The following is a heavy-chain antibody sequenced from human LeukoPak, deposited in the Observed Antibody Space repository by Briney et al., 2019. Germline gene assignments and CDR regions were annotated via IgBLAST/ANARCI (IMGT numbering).Heavy chain of an antibody. D-gene: IGHD3-10*01. Sequence: PGGSLRLSCAASGFTFSSYEMNWVRQAPGKGLEWVSYISSSGSTTYYADSVKGRFTMSRDNAKNSLYLQMNSLRAEDTAVYYCARDSRGPYYWGQGTLVTVSS. CDR1: GFTFSSYE. V-gene: IGHV3-48*03. J-gene: IGHJ4*02. CDR3: ARDSRGPYY. CDR2: ISSSGSTT.